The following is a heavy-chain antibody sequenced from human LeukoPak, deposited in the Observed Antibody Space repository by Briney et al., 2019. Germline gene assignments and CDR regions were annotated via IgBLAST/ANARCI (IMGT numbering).Heavy chain of an antibody. CDR3: ARQTAMGRSGDY. CDR1: GYSFTSYW. CDR2: IDLSDSET. J-gene: IGHJ4*02. D-gene: IGHD5-18*01. V-gene: IGHV5-51*01. Sequence: GESLKISCKASGYSFTSYWIGWVRQMPGKGLEWMGIIDLSDSETRYTPSFQGQVTISADKSLSTAYLQWNSLKASDTAMYYCARQTAMGRSGDYWGQGTLVTVSS.